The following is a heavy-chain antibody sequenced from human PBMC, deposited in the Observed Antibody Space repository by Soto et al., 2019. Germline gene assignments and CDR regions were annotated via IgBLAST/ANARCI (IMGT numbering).Heavy chain of an antibody. J-gene: IGHJ1*01. V-gene: IGHV1-18*01. CDR3: ARYKFRGSSREFFQQ. CDR2: ISAYNGNT. CDR1: GYTFTSYG. D-gene: IGHD6-13*01. Sequence: ASVKVSCKASGYTFTSYGISWVRQAPGQGLEWMGWISAYNGNTNYAQKLQGRVTMTTDTSTSTAYMELRSLRSDDTAVYYCARYKFRGSSREFFQQWGQGTLVTVSS.